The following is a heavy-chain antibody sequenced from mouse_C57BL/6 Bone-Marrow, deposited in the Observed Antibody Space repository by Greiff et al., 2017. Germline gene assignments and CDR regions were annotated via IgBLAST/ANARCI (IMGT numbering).Heavy chain of an antibody. Sequence: VMLVESGPELVKPGASVKISCKASGYAFSSSWMNWVKQRPGKGLEWIGRIYPGDGDTNYNGKFKGKATLTADKSSSTAYMQLSSLTSEDSAVYFCAHSYYAMDYWGQGTSVTVSS. CDR1: GYAFSSSW. CDR3: AHSYYAMDY. J-gene: IGHJ4*01. V-gene: IGHV1-82*01. CDR2: IYPGDGDT. D-gene: IGHD1-1*02.